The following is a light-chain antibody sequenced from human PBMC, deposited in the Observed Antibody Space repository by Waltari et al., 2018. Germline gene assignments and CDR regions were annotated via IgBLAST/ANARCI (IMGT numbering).Light chain of an antibody. J-gene: IGLJ3*02. Sequence: NFMLTQPHSVSESPGKTVTISCTRSSGTIAINYVQWYQHRPGSAPTTVIYEDNERPSGVPDRFSGSIDSSSNSASLTISGLKTEDEADYFCQSYDSSNQGVFGGGTKLTVL. CDR2: EDN. CDR3: QSYDSSNQGV. V-gene: IGLV6-57*04. CDR1: SGTIAINY.